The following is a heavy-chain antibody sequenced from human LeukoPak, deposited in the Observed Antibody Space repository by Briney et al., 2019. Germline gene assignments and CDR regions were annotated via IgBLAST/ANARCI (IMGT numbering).Heavy chain of an antibody. CDR1: GGTFSSYA. D-gene: IGHD4-23*01. CDR3: ARGEVVTYFDY. Sequence: ASVKVSCKASGGTFSSYAISWMRQAPGQGLEWMGGIIPIFGTANYAQKFQGRVTITADESTSTAYMELSSLRSEDTAVYYCARGEVVTYFDYWGQGTLVTVSS. CDR2: IIPIFGTA. J-gene: IGHJ4*02. V-gene: IGHV1-69*01.